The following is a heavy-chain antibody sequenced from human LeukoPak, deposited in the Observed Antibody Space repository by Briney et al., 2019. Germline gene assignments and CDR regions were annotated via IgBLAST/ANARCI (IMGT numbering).Heavy chain of an antibody. CDR1: GGSFSGYY. CDR3: AKTAAAPRYYYYYMDV. V-gene: IGHV4-34*01. CDR2: INHSGST. D-gene: IGHD6-13*01. Sequence: SETLSLTCAVYGGSFSGYYWSWIRQPPGKGLEWIGEINHSGSTNYNPSLKSRVTISVDTSKNQFSLKLSSVTAADTAVYYCAKTAAAPRYYYYYMDVWGKGTTVTVSS. J-gene: IGHJ6*03.